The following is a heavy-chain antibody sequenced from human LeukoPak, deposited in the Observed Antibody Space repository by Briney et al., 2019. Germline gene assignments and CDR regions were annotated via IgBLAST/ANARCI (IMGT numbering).Heavy chain of an antibody. J-gene: IGHJ4*02. CDR2: FDPEDGET. CDR1: GYTLTELS. Sequence: VASVKVSCKVSGYTLTELSMHWVRQAPGKGLEWMGGFDPEDGETIYAQKFQGRVTMTEDTSTDTAYMELSSLRSEDTAVYYCASFQYYYDSSGYSFDYWGQGTLVTVSS. CDR3: ASFQYYYDSSGYSFDY. V-gene: IGHV1-24*01. D-gene: IGHD3-22*01.